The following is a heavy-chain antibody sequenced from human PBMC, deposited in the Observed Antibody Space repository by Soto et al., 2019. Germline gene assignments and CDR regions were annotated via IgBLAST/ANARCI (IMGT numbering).Heavy chain of an antibody. CDR3: ARGLTVTTRGDYYYMDV. Sequence: SETLSLTCAVYGGSFSGYYWSWIRQPPGKGLEWIGEINHSGSTNYNPSLKSRDNISVDTSKNQFSLKLSSVTAADTAVYYCARGLTVTTRGDYYYMDVWGKGTTVTVSS. V-gene: IGHV4-34*01. CDR1: GGSFSGYY. CDR2: INHSGST. D-gene: IGHD4-17*01. J-gene: IGHJ6*03.